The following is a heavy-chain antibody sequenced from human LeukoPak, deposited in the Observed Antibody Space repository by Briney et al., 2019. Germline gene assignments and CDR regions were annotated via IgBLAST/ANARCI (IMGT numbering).Heavy chain of an antibody. CDR1: GFTFSDYY. J-gene: IGHJ5*02. D-gene: IGHD6-19*01. Sequence: GGSLRLSCAASGFTFSDYYMSWIRQAPGKGLEWVSYISSSGSTIYYADSVKGRFTIFRDNAKNSLYLQMNSLRAEDTAVYYCAREYSSGWGNWFDPWGQGTLVTVSS. CDR2: ISSSGSTI. CDR3: AREYSSGWGNWFDP. V-gene: IGHV3-11*01.